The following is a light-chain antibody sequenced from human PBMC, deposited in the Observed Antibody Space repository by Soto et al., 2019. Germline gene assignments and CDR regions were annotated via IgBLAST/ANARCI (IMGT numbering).Light chain of an antibody. CDR1: SSDVGDYDY. CDR2: DVS. V-gene: IGLV2-14*01. J-gene: IGLJ2*01. Sequence: QSVLTQPASVSGSPGQTITISCTGTSSDVGDYDYVSWYQQHPGKAPKLMFYDVSNRPSGVSNRFSGSKSGNTASLTISGLQAEHEGDYYCSSYTSSGTLVLFGGGTKLTVL. CDR3: SSYTSSGTLVL.